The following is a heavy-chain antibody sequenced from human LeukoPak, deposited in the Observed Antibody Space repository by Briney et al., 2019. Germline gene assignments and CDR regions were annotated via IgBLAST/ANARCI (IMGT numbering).Heavy chain of an antibody. CDR1: GFTFRTYW. CDR3: AKGTTYYYDSSGSEGFDY. CDR2: IKEDGSEQ. V-gene: IGHV3-7*01. D-gene: IGHD3-22*01. J-gene: IGHJ4*02. Sequence: GGSLRLSCAVSGFTFRTYWMSWVRQAPGKGLEWVANIKEDGSEQYYVNSLKGRFTISRDNVKNSLYLQMNSLRVEDSAVYYCAKGTTYYYDSSGSEGFDYWGQGTLVTVSS.